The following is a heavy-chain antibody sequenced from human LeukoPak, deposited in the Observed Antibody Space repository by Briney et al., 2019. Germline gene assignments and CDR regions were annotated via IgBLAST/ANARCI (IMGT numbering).Heavy chain of an antibody. CDR1: GGSFSGYY. D-gene: IGHD3-16*01. CDR3: ARGLLPRFAWFDP. CDR2: INHSGST. V-gene: IGHV4-34*01. Sequence: SETLSLTCAVYGGSFSGYYWSWIRQPPGKGLEWIGEINHSGSTNYNPSLKSRVTISVDTSKNQFSLKLSSVTAADTAVYYCARGLLPRFAWFDPWGQGTLVTVSS. J-gene: IGHJ5*02.